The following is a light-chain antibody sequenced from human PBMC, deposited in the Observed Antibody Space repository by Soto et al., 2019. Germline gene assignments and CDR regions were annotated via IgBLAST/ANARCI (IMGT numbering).Light chain of an antibody. Sequence: DIQMTQSPSTLSGSVGDRVTITCRASQTISSWLAWYQQKPGKAPKLLIYKASTLKSGVPSRLSGSGSGTEFTLTISSLQPDDYATYYCQHYNSYSEAFGQGPQVEL. V-gene: IGKV1-5*03. J-gene: IGKJ1*01. CDR1: QTISSW. CDR3: QHYNSYSEA. CDR2: KAS.